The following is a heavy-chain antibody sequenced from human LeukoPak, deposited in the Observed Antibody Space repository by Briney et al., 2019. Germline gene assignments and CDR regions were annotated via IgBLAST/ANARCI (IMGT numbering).Heavy chain of an antibody. D-gene: IGHD3-10*01. CDR3: ARGVRGPFDY. Sequence: GGSLRLSCAASGFTFSSYSMNWVRQAPGKGLEWVSYISSSSSTIYYADSVKGRFTISRGNAKNSLYLQMNSLRAEDTAVYYCARGVRGPFDYWGQGTLVTVSS. V-gene: IGHV3-48*04. CDR2: ISSSSSTI. J-gene: IGHJ4*02. CDR1: GFTFSSYS.